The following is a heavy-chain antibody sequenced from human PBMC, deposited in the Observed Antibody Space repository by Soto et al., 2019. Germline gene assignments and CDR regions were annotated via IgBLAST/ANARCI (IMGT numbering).Heavy chain of an antibody. Sequence: RGSLRLSCAASGFTVSSNYMSWVRQAPGKGLEWVSVIYSGGSTYYADSVKGRFTISRDNSKNTLYLQMNSLRAEDTAVYYCAREDGYRGGDAFDIWGQGTMVTVSS. CDR2: IYSGGST. D-gene: IGHD5-12*01. V-gene: IGHV3-66*01. CDR3: AREDGYRGGDAFDI. CDR1: GFTVSSNY. J-gene: IGHJ3*02.